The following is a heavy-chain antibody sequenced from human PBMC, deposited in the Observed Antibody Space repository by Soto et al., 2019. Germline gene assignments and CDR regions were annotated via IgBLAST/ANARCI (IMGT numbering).Heavy chain of an antibody. D-gene: IGHD3-3*01. CDR2: ISGSGGST. V-gene: IGHV3-23*01. CDR1: GFTFSSYA. Sequence: GGSLRLSCAASGFTFSSYAMSWVRQAPGKGLEWVSAISGSGGSTYYADSVKGRFTISRDNSKNTLYLQMNSLRAEDTAVYYCAKVAKSITIFGVAIFPFDYWGQGTLVTVSS. J-gene: IGHJ4*02. CDR3: AKVAKSITIFGVAIFPFDY.